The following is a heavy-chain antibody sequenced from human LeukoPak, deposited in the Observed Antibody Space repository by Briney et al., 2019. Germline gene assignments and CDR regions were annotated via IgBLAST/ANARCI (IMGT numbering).Heavy chain of an antibody. CDR3: AGQNYYGSGSYYSDGGFDY. CDR2: IDPGDSDT. V-gene: IGHV5-51*01. J-gene: IGHJ4*02. CDR1: GCSFTSYW. D-gene: IGHD3-10*01. Sequence: GESLKISCKGSGCSFTSYWIGWVRQMPGKGLEWMGIIDPGDSDTRYSPSFQGQVTISADKSISTAYLQWSSLKASDTAMYYCAGQNYYGSGSYYSDGGFDYWGQGTLVTVSS.